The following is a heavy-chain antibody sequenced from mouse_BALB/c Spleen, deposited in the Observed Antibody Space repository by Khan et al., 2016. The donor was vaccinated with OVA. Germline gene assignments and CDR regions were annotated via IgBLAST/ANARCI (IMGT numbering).Heavy chain of an antibody. CDR2: ISSGGDYT. D-gene: IGHD4-1*01. Sequence: EVQVVESGGDLVKPGGSLKLSCAASGFIFSSYSMSWVRQTPDKRLEWVATISSGGDYTYYPDSVKGRFTISRDDAKNTLYLQMSSLKSEDTAMYYCASHLTGSFAYWGQGTRVTVSA. V-gene: IGHV5-6*01. CDR3: ASHLTGSFAY. J-gene: IGHJ3*01. CDR1: GFIFSSYS.